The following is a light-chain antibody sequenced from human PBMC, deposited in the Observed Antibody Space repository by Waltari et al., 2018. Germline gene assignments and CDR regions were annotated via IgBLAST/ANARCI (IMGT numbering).Light chain of an antibody. CDR3: CSYAGTDSWL. Sequence: QSALTQPASMSGSPGHSITIPCTGTSDDVGGYNLFPWYQQHPGKAPKLIIFEVTKRPSGVSSRFSGSRSGNTASLTLSGLLPEDEAAYYCCSYAGTDSWLFGGGTNVTVL. CDR2: EVT. J-gene: IGLJ3*02. V-gene: IGLV2-23*02. CDR1: SDDVGGYNL.